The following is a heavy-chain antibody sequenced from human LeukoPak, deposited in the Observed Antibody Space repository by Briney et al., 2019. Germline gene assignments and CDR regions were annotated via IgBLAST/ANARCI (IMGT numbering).Heavy chain of an antibody. D-gene: IGHD5-12*01. V-gene: IGHV5-51*01. J-gene: IGHJ4*02. Sequence: GESLKVSCKGSGYTFTNYWIGWVRQMPGKGLEWMGIIYPGDSDTRYSPSFQGQVTISADKSISTAYLQWSSLKASDTAMYYCARRRGYGGYDFAIDYWGQGTLVTVSS. CDR3: ARRRGYGGYDFAIDY. CDR2: IYPGDSDT. CDR1: GYTFTNYW.